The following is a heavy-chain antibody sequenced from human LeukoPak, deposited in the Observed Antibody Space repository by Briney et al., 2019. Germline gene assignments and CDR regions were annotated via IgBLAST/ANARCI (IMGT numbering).Heavy chain of an antibody. Sequence: GSSVKVSCKASGGTFSSYAISWVRQAPGQGLEWMGGIIPIFGTANYAQKFQGRVTITADESTSTAYMELSSLRAEDTAVYYCARELAGGTGYSSSWYSSGAFDIWGQGTMVTVSS. CDR3: ARELAGGTGYSSSWYSSGAFDI. CDR1: GGTFSSYA. V-gene: IGHV1-69*01. J-gene: IGHJ3*02. D-gene: IGHD6-13*01. CDR2: IIPIFGTA.